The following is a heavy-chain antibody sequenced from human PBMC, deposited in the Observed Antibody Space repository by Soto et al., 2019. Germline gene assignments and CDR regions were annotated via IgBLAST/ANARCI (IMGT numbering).Heavy chain of an antibody. Sequence: EVQLVQSGAEVKKPGESLKISCKASGYNFANYWIGWVRQMPGKGLEWVGIIYPGGSDTRYSPSFQGQVTISADKSTFTAYLQWTSLTASDTAMYYFAPHGPYCDSTRFSGDDNGSDPWCLGTLLTVSS. J-gene: IGHJ5*02. CDR3: APHGPYCDSTRFSGDDNGSDP. D-gene: IGHD2-2*01. V-gene: IGHV5-51*01. CDR1: GYNFANYW. CDR2: IYPGGSDT.